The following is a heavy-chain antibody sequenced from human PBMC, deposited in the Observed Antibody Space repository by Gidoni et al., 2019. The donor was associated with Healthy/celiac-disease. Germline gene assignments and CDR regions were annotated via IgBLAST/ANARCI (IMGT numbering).Heavy chain of an antibody. CDR1: GFTFDDYA. V-gene: IGHV3-9*01. J-gene: IGHJ3*02. CDR3: AKDSMDDAFDI. Sequence: EVQLVESGGGLVQPGRSLSLSCAASGFTFDDYAMHWVRQAPGKGLEWVSGISWNSGSIGYADSVKGRFTISRDNAKNSLYLQMNSLRAEDTALYYCAKDSMDDAFDIWGQGTMVTVSS. CDR2: ISWNSGSI.